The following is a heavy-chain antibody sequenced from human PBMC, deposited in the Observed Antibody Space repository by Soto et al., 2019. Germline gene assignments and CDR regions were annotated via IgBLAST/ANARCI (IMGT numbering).Heavy chain of an antibody. CDR1: GYSISSGYY. J-gene: IGHJ4*02. CDR3: ARDPYDYVWGSYRYSYFDY. D-gene: IGHD3-16*02. CDR2: IYHSGST. V-gene: IGHV4-38-2*02. Sequence: PSETLSLTCAVSGYSISSGYYWGWIRQPPGKGLEWIGSIYHSGSTYYNPSLKSRVTISVDTSKNQFSLKLSSVTAADTAVYYCARDPYDYVWGSYRYSYFDYWGQGTLVTVSS.